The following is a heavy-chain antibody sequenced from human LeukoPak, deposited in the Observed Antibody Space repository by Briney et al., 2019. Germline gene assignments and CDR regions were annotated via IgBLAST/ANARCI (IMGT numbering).Heavy chain of an antibody. V-gene: IGHV1-2*02. J-gene: IGHJ5*02. CDR1: GYNFNDYY. D-gene: IGHD5-18*01. Sequence: GASVKVSCKASGYNFNDYYLHWLRQAPGQGLEWMGWISPESGVTKFAQKFQGRVAMTRDRSISTVYMDLFTLRSDDTAVYFCARGRWTVTGSFDPWGQGTLVTVSS. CDR2: ISPESGVT. CDR3: ARGRWTVTGSFDP.